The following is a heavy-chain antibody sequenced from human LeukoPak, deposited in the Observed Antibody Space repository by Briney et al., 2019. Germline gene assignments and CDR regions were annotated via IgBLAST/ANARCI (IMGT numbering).Heavy chain of an antibody. CDR1: GGSISSYY. CDR2: IYTSGST. V-gene: IGHV4-4*07. Sequence: PSETLSLTCTVSGGSISSYYWSWIRQPAGKGLEWIGRIYTSGSTNYNPSLKSRVTMSVDTSKNQFSLKLSSVTAADTAVYYCARYGNGDSSGFWKKYYYYMDVWGKGTTVTISS. J-gene: IGHJ6*03. CDR3: ARYGNGDSSGFWKKYYYYMDV. D-gene: IGHD6-19*01.